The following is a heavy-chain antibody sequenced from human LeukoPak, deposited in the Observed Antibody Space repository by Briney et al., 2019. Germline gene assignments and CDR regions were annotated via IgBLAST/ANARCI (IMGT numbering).Heavy chain of an antibody. D-gene: IGHD6-13*01. J-gene: IGHJ4*02. V-gene: IGHV4-31*03. CDR3: ARGLAAYSSPKNLDY. Sequence: PSQTLSLTCTVSGGSISSGGYYWSWIRQHPGKGLEWIGYIYYSGSTYYNPSLKSRLTISLDTSKSQFSLKPSSATAADTAVYYCARGLAAYSSPKNLDYWGQGTLVTVSS. CDR1: GGSISSGGYY. CDR2: IYYSGST.